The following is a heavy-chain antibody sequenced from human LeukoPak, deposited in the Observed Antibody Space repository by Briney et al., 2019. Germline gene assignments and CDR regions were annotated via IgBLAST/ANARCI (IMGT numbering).Heavy chain of an antibody. CDR1: GASLSETS. D-gene: IGHD1-26*01. Sequence: ASVKVSCKVSGASLSETSIHWVRQAPGQWLEWMGGFDPEDGESIFAQSFQGRFSMTEDTSTDTAYMELRSLRLQDTAVYYCATADKWEPLDYWGQGTLVTVFS. V-gene: IGHV1-24*01. CDR2: FDPEDGES. CDR3: ATADKWEPLDY. J-gene: IGHJ4*02.